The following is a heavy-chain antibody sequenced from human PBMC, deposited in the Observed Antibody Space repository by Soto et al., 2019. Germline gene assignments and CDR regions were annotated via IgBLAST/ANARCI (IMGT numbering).Heavy chain of an antibody. Sequence: PETLSLTCTVSVGSISSYYWSWIRQPPGKGLEWIGYIYYSGSTNYNPSLKSRVTISVDTSKNQFSLKLSSVTAADTAVYYCARSLQDSTLDYWGQGNLVTGSS. CDR2: IYYSGST. D-gene: IGHD3-16*01. CDR1: VGSISSYY. J-gene: IGHJ4*02. V-gene: IGHV4-59*01. CDR3: ARSLQDSTLDY.